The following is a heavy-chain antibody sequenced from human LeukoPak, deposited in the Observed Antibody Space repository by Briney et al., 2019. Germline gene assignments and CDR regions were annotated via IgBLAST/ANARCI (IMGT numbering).Heavy chain of an antibody. Sequence: GGSLRLSCAASGFTFSIHNMNCVRQAPMKGLEWVSSIGTDGSYIYYADSVKGRFTISRDNAKNSLYLQMNSLRAEDTAVYYCARNPLSYYYDSSGYYYLGYYNYVMDDWGQGTTVTVSS. D-gene: IGHD3-22*01. CDR2: IGTDGSYI. CDR3: ARNPLSYYYDSSGYYYLGYYNYVMDD. J-gene: IGHJ6*02. CDR1: GFTFSIHN. V-gene: IGHV3-21*01.